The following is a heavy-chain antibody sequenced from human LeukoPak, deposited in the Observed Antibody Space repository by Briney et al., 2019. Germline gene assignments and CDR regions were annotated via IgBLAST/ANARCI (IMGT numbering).Heavy chain of an antibody. CDR3: ARVLRYCSGGNCYSGGLGYMDV. J-gene: IGHJ6*03. V-gene: IGHV3-11*01. CDR1: GFTFSDYN. D-gene: IGHD2-15*01. CDR2: IIRSGSTK. Sequence: GSLSLSCAASGFTFSDYNMRWIRPAPGKGLEWVSSIIRSGSTKYYADSVKGRFTISRDNAKNSLFLQMNSLRAEDTAVYYCARVLRYCSGGNCYSGGLGYMDVWGKGTTVTISS.